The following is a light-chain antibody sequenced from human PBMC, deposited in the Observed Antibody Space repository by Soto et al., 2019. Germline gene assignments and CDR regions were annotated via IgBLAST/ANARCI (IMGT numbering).Light chain of an antibody. V-gene: IGKV3-20*01. CDR2: GAS. Sequence: EIVLTQSPGTLSLSPGERATLSCRASQSVSSSYLAWYQQKPGQAPRLLIYGASSSATGIPDRFSGSGSGTEFTLTISRLQPDDFATYYCQHYNSYSEAFGQGTKVDIK. J-gene: IGKJ1*01. CDR1: QSVSSSY. CDR3: QHYNSYSEA.